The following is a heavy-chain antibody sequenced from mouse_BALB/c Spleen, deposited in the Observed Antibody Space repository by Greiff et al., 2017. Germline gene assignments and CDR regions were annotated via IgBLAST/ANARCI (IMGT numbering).Heavy chain of an antibody. CDR3: ASRSY. V-gene: IGHV14-3*02. Sequence: VHVKQSGAELVKPGASVKLSCTASGFNIKDTYMHWVKQRPEQGLEWIGRIDPANGNTKYDPKFQGKATITADTSSNTAYLKLSSLTSEDTAIYYCASRSYWGQGTTLTVSS. CDR1: GFNIKDTY. CDR2: IDPANGNT. J-gene: IGHJ2*01.